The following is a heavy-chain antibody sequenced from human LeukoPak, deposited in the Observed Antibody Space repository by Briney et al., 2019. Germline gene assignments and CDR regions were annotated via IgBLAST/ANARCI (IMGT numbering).Heavy chain of an antibody. J-gene: IGHJ4*02. Sequence: PGGSLRLSCAASGFTFSSYSMNWVRQAPGKRLEWVSHISNSGGSIIYYADSVKGRFTISRDNAKNSLFLQMNSLRVEDTAVYYCVKGSGDYWGQGTLVTVSS. CDR1: GFTFSSYS. V-gene: IGHV3-48*04. CDR3: VKGSGDY. CDR2: ISNSGGSII.